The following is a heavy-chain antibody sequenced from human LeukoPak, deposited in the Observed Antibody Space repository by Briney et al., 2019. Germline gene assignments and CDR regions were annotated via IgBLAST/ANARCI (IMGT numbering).Heavy chain of an antibody. J-gene: IGHJ3*02. V-gene: IGHV5-51*01. Sequence: GESLKISCKGSGYSFTNYWIGWVRQMPGKGLVWMGIIYPGDSDTRYSPSFQGQVTISADKSISTAYLQWISLKASDTAMYYCARRFDSGWYGGAFDIWGQGTMVTVSS. D-gene: IGHD6-19*01. CDR2: IYPGDSDT. CDR3: ARRFDSGWYGGAFDI. CDR1: GYSFTNYW.